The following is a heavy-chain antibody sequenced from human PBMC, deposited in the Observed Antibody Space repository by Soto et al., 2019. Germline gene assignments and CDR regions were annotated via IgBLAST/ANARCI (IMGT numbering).Heavy chain of an antibody. CDR1: CGSFIGYY. CDR2: INHSGGT. Sequence: PSETLSLTCAFYCGSFIGYYWSWIRQPPVKGLEWIGEINHSGGTNYNPSLKSRVTISVDTSKNQFSLKLSSVTAADTAVFYCARLRWEQPWVFDYWGQGTLVTVSS. D-gene: IGHD1-26*01. J-gene: IGHJ4*02. CDR3: ARLRWEQPWVFDY. V-gene: IGHV4-34*01.